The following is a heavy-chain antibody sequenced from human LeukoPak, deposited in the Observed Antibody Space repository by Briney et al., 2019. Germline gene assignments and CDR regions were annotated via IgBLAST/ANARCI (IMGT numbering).Heavy chain of an antibody. J-gene: IGHJ4*02. Sequence: GGSLRLSCAVSGFTFSSYALSWVRQAPGRGLEWVSAISGSGDSTYYADSVKGRFTISRDNSKNTLYLQMSSLRAEDTALYYCAKENPHNDYWGQGTLVTVSS. CDR1: GFTFSSYA. V-gene: IGHV3-23*01. CDR3: AKENPHNDY. CDR2: ISGSGDST.